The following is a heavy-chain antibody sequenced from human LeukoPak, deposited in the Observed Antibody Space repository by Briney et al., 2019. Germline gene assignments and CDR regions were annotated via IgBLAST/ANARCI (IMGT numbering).Heavy chain of an antibody. V-gene: IGHV3-23*01. J-gene: IGHJ4*02. CDR2: ISGSGGST. Sequence: GGSLRLSCAASGFTFSSYAMSWVRQAPGKGLEWVSAISGSGGSTYYADSVKGRFTISRDDSKNTLYLQMNSLRAEDTAVYYCATDTAMVTTFDYWGQGTLVTVSS. CDR3: ATDTAMVTTFDY. D-gene: IGHD5-18*01. CDR1: GFTFSSYA.